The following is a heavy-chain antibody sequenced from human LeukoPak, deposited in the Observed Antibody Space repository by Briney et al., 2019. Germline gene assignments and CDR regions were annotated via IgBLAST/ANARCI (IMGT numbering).Heavy chain of an antibody. CDR1: GFTFSNYA. D-gene: IGHD4-17*01. CDR2: ISGSGANR. Sequence: GESLKISCAASGFTFSNYAMNWVRQAPGKGLEWVSDISGSGANRNSANYVTGRFTISRDNSKNTLYLQMNSLRAEDTAVYYCASDYGDPDAADYWGQGTLVTVSS. CDR3: ASDYGDPDAADY. J-gene: IGHJ4*02. V-gene: IGHV3-23*01.